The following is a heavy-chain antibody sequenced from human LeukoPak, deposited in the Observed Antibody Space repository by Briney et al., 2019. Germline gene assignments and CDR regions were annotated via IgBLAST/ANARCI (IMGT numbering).Heavy chain of an antibody. V-gene: IGHV3-43D*03. Sequence: GGTLRLSCAASGFTFDDYAMHWVRQPPGKGLEWVSLITWDGDNTYYTDSVKGRFTISRDNSENSLYLQMNSLRAEDTALYYCAKGTSSWHEFDYWGQGTLVTVSS. CDR1: GFTFDDYA. CDR3: AKGTSSWHEFDY. D-gene: IGHD6-13*01. J-gene: IGHJ4*02. CDR2: ITWDGDNT.